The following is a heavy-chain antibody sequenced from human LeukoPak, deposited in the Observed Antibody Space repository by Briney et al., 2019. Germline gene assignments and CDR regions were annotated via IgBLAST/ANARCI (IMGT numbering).Heavy chain of an antibody. V-gene: IGHV1-58*01. CDR1: GFTFTSSV. CDR2: IVVGSGNT. Sequence: GTSVKVSCKASGFTFTSSVVQWVRQARGQRLEWIGWIVVGSGNTNYAQKFQERVTITRDMSTSTAYMELSSPRFEDTAVYYCAADRAGSYLRFVYWGQGTPVTVSS. D-gene: IGHD3-10*01. CDR3: AADRAGSYLRFVY. J-gene: IGHJ4*02.